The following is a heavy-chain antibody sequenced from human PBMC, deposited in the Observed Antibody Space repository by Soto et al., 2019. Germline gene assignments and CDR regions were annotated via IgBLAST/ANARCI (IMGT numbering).Heavy chain of an antibody. CDR2: IYYSGST. CDR1: GGSISSGGYY. Sequence: SETLSLTCTVSGGSISSGGYYWSWIRQHPGKGLEWIGYIYYSGSTYYNPSLKSRVTISVDTSKNQFSLKLSSVTAADTAVYYCASIRYFDWLGFDYWGQGTLVTVSS. V-gene: IGHV4-31*03. J-gene: IGHJ4*02. D-gene: IGHD3-9*01. CDR3: ASIRYFDWLGFDY.